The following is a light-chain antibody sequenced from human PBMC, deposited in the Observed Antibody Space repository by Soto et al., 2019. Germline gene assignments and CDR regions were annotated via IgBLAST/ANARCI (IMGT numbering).Light chain of an antibody. CDR3: SSYTSGRDVYV. J-gene: IGLJ1*01. CDR2: AGT. CDR1: SDYVGTSDL. V-gene: IGLV2-14*02. Sequence: QSALTQPASVSGSPGQSITLSCTGSSDYVGTSDLVSWYKHHPGKAPQLIIYAGTKRPSGVSTRFSGSKSGDTASLTISGLQADDEADYYCSSYTSGRDVYVFGGGTKVTVL.